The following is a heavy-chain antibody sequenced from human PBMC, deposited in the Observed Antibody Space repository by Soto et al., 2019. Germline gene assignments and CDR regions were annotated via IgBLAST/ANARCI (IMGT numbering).Heavy chain of an antibody. CDR2: IIPIIGTA. J-gene: IGHJ5*02. Sequence: ASVKVSCKASGGTFSSYAISWVRQAPGQGLEWMGGIIPIIGTANYAQKFQVRVTITADESTITAYMELSSLRSEDKAVYYCASWDPGGHSTDPRFDAWGQGTLVTVSS. D-gene: IGHD6-13*01. CDR3: ASWDPGGHSTDPRFDA. CDR1: GGTFSSYA. V-gene: IGHV1-69*13.